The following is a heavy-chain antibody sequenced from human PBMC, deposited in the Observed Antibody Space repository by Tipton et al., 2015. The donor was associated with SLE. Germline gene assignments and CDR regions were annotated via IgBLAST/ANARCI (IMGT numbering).Heavy chain of an antibody. CDR1: GFTFSSYS. Sequence: SLRLSCAASGFTFSSYSMNWVRQAPGKGLEWVSSISSSSSYIYYADSVKGRFTISRDNAKNSLYLQMNSLRAEDTAVYYCARAVLYGSGFDPWGQGTLVTVSS. J-gene: IGHJ5*02. CDR2: ISSSSSYI. D-gene: IGHD3-10*01. CDR3: ARAVLYGSGFDP. V-gene: IGHV3-21*01.